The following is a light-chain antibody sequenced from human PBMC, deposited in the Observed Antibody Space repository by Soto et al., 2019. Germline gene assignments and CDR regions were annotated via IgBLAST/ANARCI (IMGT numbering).Light chain of an antibody. J-gene: IGKJ1*01. V-gene: IGKV1-5*01. CDR2: DAS. CDR3: QQYNSYSGT. Sequence: DIQMTQSPSTLSASVGDRVTITCRASQSISSWLAWYQQKPGKAPKLLIYDASSLERGVPSRFSGSGSGTEFTLTISSLQPDDFATYYCQQYNSYSGTVGQGTKVEI. CDR1: QSISSW.